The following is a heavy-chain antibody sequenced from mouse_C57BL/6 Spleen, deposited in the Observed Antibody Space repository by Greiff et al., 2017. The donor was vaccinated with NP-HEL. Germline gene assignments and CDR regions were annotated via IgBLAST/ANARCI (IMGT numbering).Heavy chain of an antibody. D-gene: IGHD2-3*01. CDR3: ARNKIDGYYAWFAY. J-gene: IGHJ3*01. V-gene: IGHV1-18*01. CDR2: INPNNGGT. CDR1: GYTFTDYN. Sequence: EVQLVESGPELVKPGASVKIPCKASGYTFTDYNMDWVKQSHGKSLEWIGDINPNNGGTIYNQKFKGKATLTVDKSSSTAYMELRSLTSEDTAVYYCARNKIDGYYAWFAYWGQGTLVTVSA.